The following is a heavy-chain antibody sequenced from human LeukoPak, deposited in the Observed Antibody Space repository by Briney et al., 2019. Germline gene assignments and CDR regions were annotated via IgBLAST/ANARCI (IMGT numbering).Heavy chain of an antibody. Sequence: SSETLFLTCTVSGGSISSYYWSWIRQPAGKGLEWIGRIYTSGSTNYNPSLKSRVTMSVDTSKNQFSLKLSSVTAADTAVYYCARDVVAATHNWFDPWGQGTLVTVSS. CDR3: ARDVVAATHNWFDP. CDR2: IYTSGST. J-gene: IGHJ5*02. D-gene: IGHD2-15*01. V-gene: IGHV4-4*07. CDR1: GGSISSYY.